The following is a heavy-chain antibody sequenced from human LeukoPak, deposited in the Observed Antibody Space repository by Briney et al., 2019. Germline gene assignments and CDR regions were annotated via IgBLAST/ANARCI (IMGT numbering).Heavy chain of an antibody. J-gene: IGHJ4*02. V-gene: IGHV3-33*01. CDR1: GFTFSSFG. D-gene: IGHD6-19*01. CDR2: IWYDGSNK. CDR3: ARDGSRGYSSGWSDY. Sequence: GGSLRLSCAASGFTFSSFGMHWVRQAPGKGLEWVAVIWYDGSNKYYADSVKGRFTISRDNSKNTLYLQMNSLRAEDTAVYYCARDGSRGYSSGWSDYWGQGTLVTVSS.